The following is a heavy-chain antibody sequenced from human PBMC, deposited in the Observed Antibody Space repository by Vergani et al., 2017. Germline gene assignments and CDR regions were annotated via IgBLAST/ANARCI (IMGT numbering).Heavy chain of an antibody. J-gene: IGHJ6*02. CDR1: GYTFTSYA. V-gene: IGHV7-4-1*02. CDR2: INTNTGNP. D-gene: IGHD4/OR15-4a*01. Sequence: QVELVQSGSELKKPGASVKVFCKASGYTFTSYAMNWVRQAPGQGLEWMGWINTNTGNPTYAQGFTGRFVFSLDTSVSTAYLQISSLKAEDTAVYYCARDLQLTEYYYGMDVWGQGTTVIVSS. CDR3: ARDLQLTEYYYGMDV.